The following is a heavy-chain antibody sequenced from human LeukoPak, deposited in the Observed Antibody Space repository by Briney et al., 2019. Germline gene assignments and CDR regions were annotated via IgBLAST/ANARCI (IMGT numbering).Heavy chain of an antibody. CDR3: AKDRVDEVGATNYFDY. J-gene: IGHJ4*02. D-gene: IGHD1-26*01. CDR2: IWYDGSNK. V-gene: IGHV3-30*02. CDR1: GFTFSNYA. Sequence: GGSLRLSCAASGFTFSNYAMHWVRQVPGKGLEWVAVIWYDGSNKYYADSVKGRFTISRDNSKNTLYLQMNSLRAEDTAVYYCAKDRVDEVGATNYFDYWGQGTLVTVSS.